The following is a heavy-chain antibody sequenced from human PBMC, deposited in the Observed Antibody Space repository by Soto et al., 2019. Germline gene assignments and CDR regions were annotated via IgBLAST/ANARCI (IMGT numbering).Heavy chain of an antibody. Sequence: SATLSITCTVSGGSISSGDYYWSWIRQPPGKGLEWIGYIYYSGSTYYNPSLKSRVTISVDTSKNQFSLKLSSVTAADTAVYYCARVLAWEFDYWGQGTLVTVSS. V-gene: IGHV4-30-4*01. CDR2: IYYSGST. J-gene: IGHJ4*02. CDR1: GGSISSGDYY. CDR3: ARVLAWEFDY. D-gene: IGHD1-26*01.